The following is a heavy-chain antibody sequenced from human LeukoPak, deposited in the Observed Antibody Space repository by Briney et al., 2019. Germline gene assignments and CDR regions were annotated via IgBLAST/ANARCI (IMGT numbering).Heavy chain of an antibody. V-gene: IGHV4-30-4*08. CDR3: ARGGIDAFDI. D-gene: IGHD3-16*01. CDR2: IYYSGST. CDR1: GGSISSGDCY. Sequence: SQTLSLTCTVSGGSISSGDCYWSWIRQPPGKGLEWIGYIYYSGSTNYNPSLKSRVTISVDTSKNQFSLKLSSVTAADTAVYYCARGGIDAFDIWGQGTMVTVSS. J-gene: IGHJ3*02.